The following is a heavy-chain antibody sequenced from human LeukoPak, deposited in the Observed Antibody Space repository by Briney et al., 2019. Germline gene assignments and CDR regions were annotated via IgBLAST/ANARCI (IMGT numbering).Heavy chain of an antibody. CDR1: GYTFSYYY. V-gene: IGHV1-46*01. D-gene: IGHD5-18*01. J-gene: IGHJ4*02. Sequence: ASVKASCKASGYTFSYYYIHWVRQAPGHGLEWMGLINPNGGSTDYAQKFQGRVTMTRDTSTSTVYMELSSLRSEDTAMYYCARAAGDSYGYRYYFDYWGQGTLVTVSS. CDR2: INPNGGST. CDR3: ARAAGDSYGYRYYFDY.